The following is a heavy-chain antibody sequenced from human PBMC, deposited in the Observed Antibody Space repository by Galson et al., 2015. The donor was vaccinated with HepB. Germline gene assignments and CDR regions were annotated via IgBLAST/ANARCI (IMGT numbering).Heavy chain of an antibody. J-gene: IGHJ4*02. D-gene: IGHD3-22*01. CDR2: ISWNSGSI. CDR1: GFTFDDYA. CDR3: AKDALGQGNYYDSSGYYYLDY. V-gene: IGHV3-9*01. Sequence: SLRLSCAASGFTFDDYAMHWVRQAPGKGLEWVSGISWNSGSIGYADSVKGRFTISRDNAKNSLYLQMNSLRAEDTALYYCAKDALGQGNYYDSSGYYYLDYWGQGTLVTVSS.